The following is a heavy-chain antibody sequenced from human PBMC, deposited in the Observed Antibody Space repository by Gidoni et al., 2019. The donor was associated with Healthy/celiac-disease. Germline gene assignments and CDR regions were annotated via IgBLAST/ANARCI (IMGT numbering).Heavy chain of an antibody. Sequence: EVQLVESGGGLVQPGGSLSLSCTASGFTFSSYWMSWVRQAPGKGLEWVANIKQDGSEKYYVDSVKGRFTISRDNAKNSLYLQMNSLRAEDTAVYYCARDSLTGTRDYWGQGTLVTVSS. V-gene: IGHV3-7*03. CDR1: GFTFSSYW. J-gene: IGHJ4*02. CDR2: IKQDGSEK. D-gene: IGHD1-7*01. CDR3: ARDSLTGTRDY.